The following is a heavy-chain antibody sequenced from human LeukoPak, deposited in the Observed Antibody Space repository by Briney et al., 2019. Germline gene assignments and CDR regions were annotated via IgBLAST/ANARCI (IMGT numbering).Heavy chain of an antibody. Sequence: GGSLRLSCAASGFTFSSYGMHWVRQAPGKGLEWVAFIRYDGSDKYYADSVKGRFTISRDNSKNTLYLQMNSLRAEDTAVYYCAKDRDDISAYCGGDCYSFDYWGQGTLVTVSS. V-gene: IGHV3-30*02. D-gene: IGHD2-21*01. J-gene: IGHJ4*02. CDR2: IRYDGSDK. CDR1: GFTFSSYG. CDR3: AKDRDDISAYCGGDCYSFDY.